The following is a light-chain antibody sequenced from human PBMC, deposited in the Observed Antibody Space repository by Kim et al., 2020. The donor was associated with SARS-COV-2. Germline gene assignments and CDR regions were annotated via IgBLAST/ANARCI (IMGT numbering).Light chain of an antibody. CDR3: QSYDSSLSGSV. CDR2: GNS. CDR1: SSNIGAGND. V-gene: IGLV1-40*01. J-gene: IGLJ2*01. Sequence: RVTISCTGSSSNIGAGNDLHWYQQLPGTAPKLLIYGNSNRPSGVPDRFSGSKSGTSASLAITGLQAEDEADYYCQSYDSSLSGSVFGGGTKLTVL.